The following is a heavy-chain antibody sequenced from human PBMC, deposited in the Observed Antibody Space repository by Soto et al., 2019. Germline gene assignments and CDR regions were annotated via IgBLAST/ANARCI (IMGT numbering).Heavy chain of an antibody. V-gene: IGHV1-2*02. CDR2: ISPKSRGT. Sequence: ASVKVSCMASGYTFINHYMHWVRQAPGQGLEWTGRISPKSRGTNYAQKFQGRVNMTWDTSHKTAYMELSSLMSDDTAVYYCSRPPGYISDLHYFDLWGQGTLVTVSS. J-gene: IGHJ4*02. CDR3: SRPPGYISDLHYFDL. D-gene: IGHD3-22*01. CDR1: GYTFINHY.